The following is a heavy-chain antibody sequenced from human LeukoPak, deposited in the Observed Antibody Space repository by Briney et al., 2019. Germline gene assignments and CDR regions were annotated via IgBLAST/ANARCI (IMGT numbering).Heavy chain of an antibody. D-gene: IGHD2-2*01. J-gene: IGHJ5*02. Sequence: GGSLRLSCAASGFTFSTYAMNWVRQAPGKGLEWVSTISGSGGTPHYADSGKGRFTISRDNSKNTLYLQMNSLRAEDTAVYYCVRGYCSGTSCFPAWFDPWGQGTLVTVSS. V-gene: IGHV3-23*01. CDR2: ISGSGGTP. CDR3: VRGYCSGTSCFPAWFDP. CDR1: GFTFSTYA.